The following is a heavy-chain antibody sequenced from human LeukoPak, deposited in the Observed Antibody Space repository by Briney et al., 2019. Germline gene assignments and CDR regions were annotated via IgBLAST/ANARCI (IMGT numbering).Heavy chain of an antibody. CDR3: VRDWGGDSFDY. CDR2: IKQDGSEK. V-gene: IGHV3-7*01. Sequence: PGGSLRLSCAAYGFTVSSYWMSWVRQAPGKGLEWVANIKQDGSEKYYVDSVKGRFTISRDNSKNTLYLQMNSLRVEDTAVYYCVRDWGGDSFDYWGQGTLVTVSS. D-gene: IGHD2-21*02. CDR1: GFTVSSYW. J-gene: IGHJ4*02.